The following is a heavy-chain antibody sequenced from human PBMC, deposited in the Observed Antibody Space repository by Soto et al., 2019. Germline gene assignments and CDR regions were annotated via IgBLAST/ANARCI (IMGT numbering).Heavy chain of an antibody. CDR3: ARDVPSNYYDSSGYYWDPYYYNGMDV. V-gene: IGHV1-18*01. CDR2: ISAYNGNT. D-gene: IGHD3-22*01. Sequence: GASVKVSCKASGYTFTSYGISWVRQAPGQGLEWMGWISAYNGNTNYAQKLQGRVTMTTDTSTSTAYMELRSLRSDDTAVYYCARDVPSNYYDSSGYYWDPYYYNGMDVWGQGTTVTGSS. CDR1: GYTFTSYG. J-gene: IGHJ6*02.